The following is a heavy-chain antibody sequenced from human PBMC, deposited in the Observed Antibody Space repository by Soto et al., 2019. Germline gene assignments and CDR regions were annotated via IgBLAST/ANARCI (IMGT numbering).Heavy chain of an antibody. CDR1: GYTFTSYY. J-gene: IGHJ3*02. Sequence: ASVKVSCKASGYTFTSYYMHWVRQAPGQGLEWMGIINPSGGSTSYAQKFQGRVTMTRDTSTSTVYMELSSLRSEDTAVYYCARDQTTVVPTGAFDIWGQGTRVTVAS. V-gene: IGHV1-46*01. CDR2: INPSGGST. D-gene: IGHD4-17*01. CDR3: ARDQTTVVPTGAFDI.